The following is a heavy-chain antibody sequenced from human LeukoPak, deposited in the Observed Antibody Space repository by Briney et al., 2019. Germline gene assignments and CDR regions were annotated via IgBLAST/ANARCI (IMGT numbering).Heavy chain of an antibody. CDR1: GFTFSSYS. CDR2: ISSSSSTI. V-gene: IGHV3-48*01. J-gene: IGHJ6*03. Sequence: GGSLRLSCAASGFTFSSYSMNWVRQAPGKGLEWVSYISSSSSTIYYADSVKGRFTISRDNAKNSLYLQMNSLRAEDTAVYYCARQKKEGYYYYYMDVWGKGTTVIVSS. CDR3: ARQKKEGYYYYYMDV.